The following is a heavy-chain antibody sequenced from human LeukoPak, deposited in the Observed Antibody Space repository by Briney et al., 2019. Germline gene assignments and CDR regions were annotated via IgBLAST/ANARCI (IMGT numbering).Heavy chain of an antibody. CDR1: GFTFSTFA. J-gene: IGHJ4*02. Sequence: PGGSLRLSCAAPGFTFSTFAMNWVRQAPGEGLEWVSAISDSGGSRYYADSVKGRFAISRDNAKNTVYLQMNSLRVEDTAVYYCAKGGGWLYYFDYWGQGSLVSVSS. D-gene: IGHD6-19*01. CDR3: AKGGGWLYYFDY. CDR2: ISDSGGSR. V-gene: IGHV3-23*01.